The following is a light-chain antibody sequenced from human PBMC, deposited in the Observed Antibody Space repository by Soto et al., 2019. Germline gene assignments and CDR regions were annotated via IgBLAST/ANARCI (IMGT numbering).Light chain of an antibody. Sequence: DIQMTQSPSTLSGSVGDRVTITCRASQSISSWLAWYQHKPGKAPRLLIYDASNLQRGVPSRFSGSGSGTEFTLTISSLQPDDFATYYCQQYDSYSWTFGQGTKVDI. CDR3: QQYDSYSWT. V-gene: IGKV1-5*01. J-gene: IGKJ1*01. CDR1: QSISSW. CDR2: DAS.